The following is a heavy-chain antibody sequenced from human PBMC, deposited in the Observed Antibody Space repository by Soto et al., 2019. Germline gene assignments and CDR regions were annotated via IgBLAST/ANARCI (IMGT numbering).Heavy chain of an antibody. CDR3: ARSRNLDV. J-gene: IGHJ6*02. V-gene: IGHV4-34*01. CDR1: GGSFSGWH. CDR2: ASHTGGT. Sequence: QVQVQQWGAGLLKFSETLSLTCAVNGGSFSGWHWNWIRQPPGKGLEWIGEASHTGGTNYNQSLESRVTISVDRSRNQLSLKLTSVSAADTAVYYCARSRNLDVWGPGTTVIVSS. D-gene: IGHD1-1*01.